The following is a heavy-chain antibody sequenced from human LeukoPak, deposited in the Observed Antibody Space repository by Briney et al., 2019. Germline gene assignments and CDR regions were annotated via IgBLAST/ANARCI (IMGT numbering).Heavy chain of an antibody. CDR2: INHSGST. J-gene: IGHJ5*02. Sequence: PSQTLSLTCTVSGGSISSGDYYWSWIRQPPGKGLEWIGEINHSGSTNYNPSLKSRVTISVDTSKNQFSLKLSSVTAADTAVYYCARDMVGLQLRWFDPWGQGTLVTVSS. D-gene: IGHD5-24*01. CDR1: GGSISSGDYY. V-gene: IGHV4-30-4*08. CDR3: ARDMVGLQLRWFDP.